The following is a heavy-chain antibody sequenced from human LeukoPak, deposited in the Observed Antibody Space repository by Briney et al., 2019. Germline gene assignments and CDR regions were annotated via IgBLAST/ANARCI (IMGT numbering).Heavy chain of an antibody. CDR1: GGSISSGYY. V-gene: IGHV4-38-2*02. CDR2: IYHSGST. Sequence: SETLSLTCTVSGGSISSGYYWGWIRQPPGKGLEWIGSIYHSGSTYYNPSLKSRLTISVDTSKNQFSLKLSSVTAADTAVYYCASAGDDYHYFDYWGQGTLVTVSS. J-gene: IGHJ4*02. CDR3: ASAGDDYHYFDY. D-gene: IGHD4-11*01.